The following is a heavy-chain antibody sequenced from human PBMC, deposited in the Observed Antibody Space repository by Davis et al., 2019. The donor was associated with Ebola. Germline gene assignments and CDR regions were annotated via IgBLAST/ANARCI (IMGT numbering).Heavy chain of an antibody. D-gene: IGHD3-22*01. J-gene: IGHJ4*02. V-gene: IGHV3-73*01. CDR2: IRSKANSYAT. CDR3: TSGTNYDSSGYSPDY. Sequence: GESLKISCAASGFTFSGSAMHWVRQASGKGLEWVGRIRSKANSYATAYAASVKGRFTISSDDSKNTAYLQMNSLKTEDTAVYYCTSGTNYDSSGYSPDYWGQGTLVTVSS. CDR1: GFTFSGSA.